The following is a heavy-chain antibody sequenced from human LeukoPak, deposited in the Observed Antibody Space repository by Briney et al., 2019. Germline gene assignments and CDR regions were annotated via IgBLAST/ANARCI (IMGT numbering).Heavy chain of an antibody. V-gene: IGHV3-23*01. CDR1: GFTFSSYA. J-gene: IGHJ5*01. CDR3: AKAPREYCSSTSCPNWFDS. Sequence: GGSLRLSCAASGFTFSSYAMNWVRQAPGKGLQWVSALSGSGGSTYYADPVKGRFTISRDNSKNTLYLQMSSLRAEDTAVYFCAKAPREYCSSTSCPNWFDSWGQGTLVTVSS. CDR2: LSGSGGST. D-gene: IGHD2-2*01.